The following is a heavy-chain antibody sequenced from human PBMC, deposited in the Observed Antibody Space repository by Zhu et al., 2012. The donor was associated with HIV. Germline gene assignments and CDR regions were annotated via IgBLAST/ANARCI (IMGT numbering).Heavy chain of an antibody. CDR2: IGGSDDNT. Sequence: LESGGGLVQPGGSLRLSCAASGFTFSNYAMSWVRQAPGKGLEWLSGIGGSDDNTKYADSVKGRFIISRDKSENTLFLQMDSLRAEDTAVYFCVKEVYYNSGLGGFDIWGQGTMVTVSS. CDR3: VKEVYYNSGLGGFDI. V-gene: IGHV3-23*01. D-gene: IGHD3-10*01. J-gene: IGHJ3*02. CDR1: GFTFSNYA.